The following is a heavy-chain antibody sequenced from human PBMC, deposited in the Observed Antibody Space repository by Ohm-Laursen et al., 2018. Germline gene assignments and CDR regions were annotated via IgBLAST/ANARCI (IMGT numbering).Heavy chain of an antibody. D-gene: IGHD2-15*01. Sequence: GTLSLTCTVSGGSISSYYWSWIRQPPGKGLEWIGYIYYSGSTNYNPSPKSRVTISVDTSKNQFSLKLSSVTAADTAVYYCARVECSGGSCYMGYYGMDVWGQGTTVTVSS. J-gene: IGHJ6*02. V-gene: IGHV4-59*01. CDR2: IYYSGST. CDR3: ARVECSGGSCYMGYYGMDV. CDR1: GGSISSYY.